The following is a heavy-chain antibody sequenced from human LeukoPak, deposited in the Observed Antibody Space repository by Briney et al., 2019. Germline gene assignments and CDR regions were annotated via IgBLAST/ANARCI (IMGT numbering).Heavy chain of an antibody. CDR3: ARDNAHYYDSSGYGY. J-gene: IGHJ4*02. D-gene: IGHD3-22*01. Sequence: ASVKVSRKASGYTFTSYYMHWVRQAPGQGLEWMGIINPSGGSTSYAQKFQGRVTMTRDTSTSTVYMELSSLRSEDTAVYYCARDNAHYYDSSGYGYWGQGTLVTVSS. V-gene: IGHV1-46*01. CDR1: GYTFTSYY. CDR2: INPSGGST.